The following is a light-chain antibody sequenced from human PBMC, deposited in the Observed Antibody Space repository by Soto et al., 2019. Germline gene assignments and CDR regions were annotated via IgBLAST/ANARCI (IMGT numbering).Light chain of an antibody. CDR3: QQSYNIPQT. Sequence: DIQMTQSPSSLSASVGDTDTITCRASQTIAIYLNWYQQKPGKAPNLLIYEASSLQSGVPSRFTGRGSGTDFSLTISSLQPEDFATYYCQQSYNIPQTFGRGTRVEIK. J-gene: IGKJ1*01. CDR2: EAS. CDR1: QTIAIY. V-gene: IGKV1-39*01.